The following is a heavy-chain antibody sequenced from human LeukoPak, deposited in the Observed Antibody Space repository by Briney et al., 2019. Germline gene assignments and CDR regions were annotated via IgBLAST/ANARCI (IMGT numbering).Heavy chain of an antibody. CDR1: GFTFSSYA. J-gene: IGHJ4*02. V-gene: IGHV3-23*01. Sequence: PGGSLRLSCAASGFTFSSYAMSWVRQAPGEGLEWVSAISGSGGSTYYADSVKGRFTISRDNSKNTLYLQMNSLRAEDTAVYYCAKTFITMIVVVIPTAFDYWGQGTLVTVSS. CDR3: AKTFITMIVVVIPTAFDY. CDR2: ISGSGGST. D-gene: IGHD3-22*01.